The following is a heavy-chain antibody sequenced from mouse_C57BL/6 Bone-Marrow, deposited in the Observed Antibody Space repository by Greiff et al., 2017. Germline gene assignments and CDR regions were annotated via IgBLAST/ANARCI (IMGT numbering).Heavy chain of an antibody. CDR2: IWRGGST. V-gene: IGHV2-5*01. Sequence: VKLMESGPGLVQPSQSLSITCTVSGFSLTSYGVHWVRQSPGKGLEWLGVIWRGGSTDYNAAFRSRLSITKDNSKSQVFFKMNSLQADDTAIYYGAKRGSSPLDYAMDYWGQVTSVTVSS. CDR1: GFSLTSYG. D-gene: IGHD1-1*01. J-gene: IGHJ4*01. CDR3: AKRGSSPLDYAMDY.